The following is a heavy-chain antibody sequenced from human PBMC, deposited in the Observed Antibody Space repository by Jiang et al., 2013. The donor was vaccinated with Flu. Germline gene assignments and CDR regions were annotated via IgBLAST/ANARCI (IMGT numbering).Heavy chain of an antibody. V-gene: IGHV1-18*04. CDR3: ARDRYGALEDFWSAYYMDY. J-gene: IGHJ4*02. D-gene: IGHD3-3*01. Sequence: GAEVKKPGASVKVSCKPSGYTFNTYGISWVRQAPGQGLEWMGWISAYNGNTAYAQKVQGRVTMTTDTSTSTAYMELRSLRSDDTAVYYCARDRYGALEDFWSAYYMDYWGQGTLVTVSS. CDR1: GYTFNTYG. CDR2: ISAYNGNT.